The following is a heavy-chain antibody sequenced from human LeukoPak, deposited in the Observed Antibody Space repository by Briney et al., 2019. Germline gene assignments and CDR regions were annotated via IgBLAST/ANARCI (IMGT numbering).Heavy chain of an antibody. V-gene: IGHV3-11*06. CDR1: GFRFSDYY. CDR2: ISSSSSYI. Sequence: GGSLRVSCAASGFRFSDYYMSWIRQAPGKGLEWVSSISSSSSYIYYADSVKGRFTISRDNAKNSLYLQMNSLRAEDTAVYYCARDSGGRAFDIWGQGTMVTVSS. D-gene: IGHD3-10*01. J-gene: IGHJ3*02. CDR3: ARDSGGRAFDI.